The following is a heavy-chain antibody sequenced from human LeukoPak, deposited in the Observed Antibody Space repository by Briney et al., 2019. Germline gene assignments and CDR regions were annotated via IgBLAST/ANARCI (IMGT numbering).Heavy chain of an antibody. Sequence: GGTLRLSCAASGFTFSSYGMSWVRQAPGKGLEWVSAISGSGGSTYYADSVKGRFTISRDNSKNTLYLQMNSLRAEDTAVYYCAKALVVTAIPSSVDYWGQGTLVTVSS. J-gene: IGHJ4*02. CDR1: GFTFSSYG. CDR2: ISGSGGST. D-gene: IGHD2-21*02. V-gene: IGHV3-23*01. CDR3: AKALVVTAIPSSVDY.